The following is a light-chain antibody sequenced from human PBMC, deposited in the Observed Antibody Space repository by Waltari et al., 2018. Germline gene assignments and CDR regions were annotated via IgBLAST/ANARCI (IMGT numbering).Light chain of an antibody. V-gene: IGKV1-12*01. Sequence: DIQMTQSPSSVSASVGDRVTITCRASEDVSTWLAWYQQKPGKVPQLLIFAASVLRTGVSSRFTGSGSGTDFTLTISSLEPEDFATYFCQQTYSSPYTFGQGTKVDIQ. CDR1: EDVSTW. CDR2: AAS. J-gene: IGKJ2*01. CDR3: QQTYSSPYT.